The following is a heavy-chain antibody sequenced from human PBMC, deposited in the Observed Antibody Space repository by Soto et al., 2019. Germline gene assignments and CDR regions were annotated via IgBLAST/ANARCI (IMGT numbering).Heavy chain of an antibody. V-gene: IGHV3-53*01. Sequence: EVQVVESGGDLIQPGGSLRLSCGASGFTVSGNSLSWVRQAPGKGLEWVSYIYIDGNTYYADSVRGRFTISRDNSKNKQYLQMNNPRAEDTAVYYCARDGGAGTLMAGAHDRYNYYGMDVWGQGTTVTVSS. CDR3: ARDGGAGTLMAGAHDRYNYYGMDV. CDR1: GFTVSGNS. CDR2: IYIDGNT. J-gene: IGHJ6*02. D-gene: IGHD2-8*01.